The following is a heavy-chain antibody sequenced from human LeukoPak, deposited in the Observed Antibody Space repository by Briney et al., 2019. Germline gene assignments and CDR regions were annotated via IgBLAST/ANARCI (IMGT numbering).Heavy chain of an antibody. CDR1: GGSISSTNG. CDR2: VHLSGRT. V-gene: IGHV4-4*02. J-gene: IGHJ5*02. Sequence: PSGTLSLTCAVSGGSISSTNGCVWVRQPPGEGLEWIGEVHLSGRTNYNPSLESRVTMSVDMSENHISLKLTTVTAADTAVYYCAEEGGPYRPLDTSGQGTLVTVSS. CDR3: AEEGGPYRPLDT.